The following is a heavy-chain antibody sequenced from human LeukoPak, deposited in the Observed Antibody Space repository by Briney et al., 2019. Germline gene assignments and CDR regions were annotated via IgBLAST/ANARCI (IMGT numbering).Heavy chain of an antibody. J-gene: IGHJ4*02. D-gene: IGHD3-22*01. Sequence: GGSLRLSCAASGFTFNTYPMHWVRQAPGKGLEWVALIQDDGAKTNYADSVRGGFTISRDNSRSTVYLQMNSLKPDDTAVYYCATQTITLVVVISPFDYWGQGALVTVSS. CDR2: IQDDGAKT. CDR3: ATQTITLVVVISPFDY. V-gene: IGHV3-30*02. CDR1: GFTFNTYP.